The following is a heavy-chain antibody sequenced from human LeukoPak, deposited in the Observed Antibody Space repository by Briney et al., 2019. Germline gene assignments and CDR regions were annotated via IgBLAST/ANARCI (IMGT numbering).Heavy chain of an antibody. CDR2: IKSKTDGGTT. Sequence: GGSLRLSCAASGFTFTNAWMTWVRQAPGKGLEWVGRIKSKTDGGTTDYAAPVKGRFTISRDDSKNTLYLQIDSLKTEDTAVYYCTTSVALGSWVPDAFDIWGQGTMVTVSS. CDR3: TTSVALGSWVPDAFDI. D-gene: IGHD2-15*01. CDR1: GFTFTNAW. J-gene: IGHJ3*02. V-gene: IGHV3-15*01.